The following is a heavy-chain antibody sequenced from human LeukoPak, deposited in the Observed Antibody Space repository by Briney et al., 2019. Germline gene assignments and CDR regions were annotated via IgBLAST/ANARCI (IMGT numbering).Heavy chain of an antibody. Sequence: PGGSLRLSSVVSGFIFSNYALSWVRQAPGKGLDWVSAISSSGANTYYPGSVKGRFTISRDNSKNTLYLQMNSLRAEDTAVYYCARDREKWELLGGFDYWGQGTLVTVSS. V-gene: IGHV3-23*01. CDR3: ARDREKWELLGGFDY. J-gene: IGHJ4*02. D-gene: IGHD1-26*01. CDR2: ISSSGANT. CDR1: GFIFSNYA.